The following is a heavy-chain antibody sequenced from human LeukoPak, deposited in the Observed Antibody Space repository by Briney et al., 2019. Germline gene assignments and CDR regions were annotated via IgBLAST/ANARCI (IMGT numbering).Heavy chain of an antibody. CDR2: IYHSGST. J-gene: IGHJ4*02. Sequence: SETLSLTCAVSGYSISSGYYWGWIRQPPGKGLEWIGSIYHSGSTYYNPSLKSRVTISVDTSKHQFSLKLSSVTAADTAVYYCARNEQQLLVDYWGQGTLVTVSS. D-gene: IGHD6-13*01. V-gene: IGHV4-38-2*01. CDR3: ARNEQQLLVDY. CDR1: GYSISSGYY.